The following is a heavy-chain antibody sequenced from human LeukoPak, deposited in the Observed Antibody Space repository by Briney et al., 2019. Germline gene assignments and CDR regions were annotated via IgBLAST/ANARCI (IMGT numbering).Heavy chain of an antibody. D-gene: IGHD3-10*01. Sequence: SETLSLTCSVSGGSITRTTYHWGWIRQPPGKGLEWIGSMHYTGSGNYNPFLKSRVTISLDMSKNQFSLKLSSVTAADTAVYYCARAVRKGNYFDYWGQGTLVTVSS. V-gene: IGHV4-39*07. CDR2: MHYTGSG. CDR3: ARAVRKGNYFDY. J-gene: IGHJ4*02. CDR1: GGSITRTTYH.